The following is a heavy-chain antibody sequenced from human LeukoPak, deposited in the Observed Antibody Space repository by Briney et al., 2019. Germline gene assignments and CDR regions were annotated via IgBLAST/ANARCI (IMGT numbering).Heavy chain of an antibody. CDR1: GFTVITTD. J-gene: IGHJ4*02. Sequence: PGGSLRLSCAASGFTVITTDMTWVRQAPGKGLEWVSVLYRDGNTKYADSVQGRFTISRDNSKNTLYLEMNSLRPDDTAVYYCARGVEPMATNTLAYWGQGTMVTVS. CDR3: ARGVEPMATNTLAY. D-gene: IGHD5-24*01. CDR2: LYRDGNT. V-gene: IGHV3-53*01.